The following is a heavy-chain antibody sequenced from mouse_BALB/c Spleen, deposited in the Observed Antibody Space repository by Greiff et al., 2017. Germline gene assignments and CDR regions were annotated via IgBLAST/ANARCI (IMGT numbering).Heavy chain of an antibody. V-gene: IGHV5-17*02. Sequence: EVKLVESGGGLVQPGGSRKLSCAASGFTFSSFGMHWVRQAPEKGLEWVAYISSGSSTIYYADTVKGRFTISRDNPKNTLFLQMTSLRSEDTAMYYCARSELGRVGYFDVWGAGTTVTVSS. CDR1: GFTFSSFG. CDR3: ARSELGRVGYFDV. CDR2: ISSGSSTI. J-gene: IGHJ1*01. D-gene: IGHD4-1*01.